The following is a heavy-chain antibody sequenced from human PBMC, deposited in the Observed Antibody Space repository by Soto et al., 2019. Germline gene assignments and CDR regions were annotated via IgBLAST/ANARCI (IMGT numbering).Heavy chain of an antibody. CDR1: GGSISSGDYY. D-gene: IGHD5-18*01. J-gene: IGHJ4*02. Sequence: PSQPQCLTCTVSGGSISSGDYYWSWIRQPPGKGLEWIGYIYYSGSTYYNPSLKSRVTMSVDTSKNQFSLKLSSVTAADTAVYYCARFPRGYSYAFHYWGQGALVTVSS. CDR3: ARFPRGYSYAFHY. CDR2: IYYSGST. V-gene: IGHV4-30-4*01.